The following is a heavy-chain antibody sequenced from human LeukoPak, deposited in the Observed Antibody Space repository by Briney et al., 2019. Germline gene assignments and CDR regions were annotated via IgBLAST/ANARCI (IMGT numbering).Heavy chain of an antibody. D-gene: IGHD3-22*01. CDR1: GGAISGYY. V-gene: IGHV4-4*07. Sequence: SETLSLTCTVFGGAISGYYWGWIRQPAGKGLEWIGRIYGSGGATYNPSLKSRVTISVDTSKNQFSLKLSSVTAADTAVYYCARGWWYYDSSGYYDYWGQGTLVTVSS. CDR3: ARGWWYYDSSGYYDY. CDR2: IYGSGGA. J-gene: IGHJ4*02.